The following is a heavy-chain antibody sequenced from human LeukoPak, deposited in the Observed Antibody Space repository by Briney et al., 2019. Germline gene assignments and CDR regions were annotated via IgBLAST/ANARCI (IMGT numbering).Heavy chain of an antibody. D-gene: IGHD6-19*01. Sequence: GGSLRLSCSASRFTFNKYWMSWIRQLPGQGLEWVANVNQDGTQKYYVDSVKGRFTNSRDNARNLLYLQMNSLRAEDTAVYYCVRDVSSGWAFDYWGHGTLVTVSS. V-gene: IGHV3-7*01. CDR1: RFTFNKYW. J-gene: IGHJ4*01. CDR2: VNQDGTQK. CDR3: VRDVSSGWAFDY.